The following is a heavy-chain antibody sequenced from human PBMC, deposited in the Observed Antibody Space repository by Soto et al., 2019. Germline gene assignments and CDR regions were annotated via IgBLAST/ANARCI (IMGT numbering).Heavy chain of an antibody. CDR1: GASISSSSYY. J-gene: IGHJ4*02. D-gene: IGHD6-19*01. CDR2: MYYSGST. V-gene: IGHV4-39*01. Sequence: QLQLQESGPGLVKPSETLSLKCTVSGASISSSSYYWGWIRQPPGKGLEYIGSMYYSGSTYYNPSLESRLTISVDMSTTQFSLKLSSVTAADTAVYYCATLKGIAVAGIQYWGQGTLVTVSS. CDR3: ATLKGIAVAGIQY.